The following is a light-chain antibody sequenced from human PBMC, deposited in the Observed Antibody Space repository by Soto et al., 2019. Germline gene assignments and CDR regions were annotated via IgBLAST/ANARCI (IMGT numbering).Light chain of an antibody. CDR1: SSDVGSYNR. CDR2: DVS. J-gene: IGLJ1*01. CDR3: SSYTSSNTYV. Sequence: QSVLTQPPSVSGSPGQSVTISCTGTSSDVGSYNRVSWYQQPPGTAPKLMIYDVSNRPSGVPDRFSGSKSGNTASLTISGLQDEDEADYYCSSYTSSNTYVFGTGTKLTVL. V-gene: IGLV2-18*02.